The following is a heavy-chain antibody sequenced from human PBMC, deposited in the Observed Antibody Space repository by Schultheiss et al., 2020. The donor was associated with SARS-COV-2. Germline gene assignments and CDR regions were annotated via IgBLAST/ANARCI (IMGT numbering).Heavy chain of an antibody. V-gene: IGHV3-64*02. J-gene: IGHJ6*02. D-gene: IGHD6-6*01. CDR3: ARDRRVYYFYGMDV. CDR2: ISSNGGST. Sequence: GGSLRLSCAASGFTFSSYAMHWVRQAPGKGLEYVSAISSNGGSTYYADSVKGRFTISRDNSKNTLYLQMNSLRTEDTAVYYCARDRRVYYFYGMDVWGQGTTVTVSS. CDR1: GFTFSSYA.